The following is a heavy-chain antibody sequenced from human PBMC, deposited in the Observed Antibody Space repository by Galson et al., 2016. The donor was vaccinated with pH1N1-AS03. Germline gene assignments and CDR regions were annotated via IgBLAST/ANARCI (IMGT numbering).Heavy chain of an antibody. J-gene: IGHJ5*02. D-gene: IGHD3-22*01. V-gene: IGHV3-43D*03. CDR3: AKAGRYSESNGYYSLTS. Sequence: KGLEWVSLINWEGASTYYADSVQGRFTVSRDNSKNSLYLQMNSLRAEDTALYCCAKAGRYSESNGYYSLTSWGQGTLVTVSS. CDR2: INWEGAST.